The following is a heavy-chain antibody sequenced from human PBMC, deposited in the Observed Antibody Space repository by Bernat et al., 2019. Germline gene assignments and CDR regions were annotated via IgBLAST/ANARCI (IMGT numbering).Heavy chain of an antibody. CDR3: ARDRSSDYDPRFAY. J-gene: IGHJ4*02. Sequence: EVQLVESGGGLVQPGGSLRLSCAASGFTFSSYSMNWVRQAPGKGLEWVSYISSSSSTIFYADSVKGRFTISRDNAKNSLYLQMISLRAEDTAVYYCARDRSSDYDPRFAYWGQGTLVTVSS. D-gene: IGHD3-22*01. V-gene: IGHV3-48*01. CDR2: ISSSSSTI. CDR1: GFTFSSYS.